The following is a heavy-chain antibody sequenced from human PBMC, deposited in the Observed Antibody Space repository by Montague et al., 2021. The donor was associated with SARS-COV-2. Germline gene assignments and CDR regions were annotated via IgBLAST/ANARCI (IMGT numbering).Heavy chain of an antibody. CDR3: ARGSDCFGRGNYSSDWFDP. Sequence: SETLSLTCTVSGGSISGYYWSWIRQPPGKGLEWIGDIYYSGNTNYNPSLNSRATISVDTSKNQFSLKVSSVTAADTAVYYCARGSDCFGRGNYSSDWFDPWGQGILVTVSS. CDR1: GGSISGYY. V-gene: IGHV4-59*04. D-gene: IGHD2-21*01. J-gene: IGHJ5*02. CDR2: IYYSGNT.